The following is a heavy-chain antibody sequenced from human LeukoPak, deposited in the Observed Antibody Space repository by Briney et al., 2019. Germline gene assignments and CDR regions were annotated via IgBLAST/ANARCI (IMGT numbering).Heavy chain of an antibody. CDR3: ASSAHAFDI. CDR1: GDSISGYY. Sequence: PSETLSLTCTVSGDSISGYYWSWIRQPPGKGLEWIGSISYSGSTNYNPSLKSRVTISVDTFKNQFSLKLGSVTAADTAVYYCASSAHAFDIWGQGTMVTVSS. J-gene: IGHJ3*02. CDR2: ISYSGST. V-gene: IGHV4-59*08.